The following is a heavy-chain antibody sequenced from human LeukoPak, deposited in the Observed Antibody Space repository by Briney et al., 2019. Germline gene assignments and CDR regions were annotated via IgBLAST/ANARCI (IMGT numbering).Heavy chain of an antibody. CDR2: ISWNSGSI. CDR1: GFTFDDYA. V-gene: IGHV3-9*03. D-gene: IGHD3-3*01. J-gene: IGHJ4*02. CDR3: AKDRHGYYDFWSGSSFDY. Sequence: GRSLRLSCAASGFTFDDYAMHWVRQAPGKGLEWVSGISWNSGSIGYADSVKGRFTISRDNAKNSLYPQMNSLRAEDMALYYCAKDRHGYYDFWSGSSFDYWGQGTLVTVSS.